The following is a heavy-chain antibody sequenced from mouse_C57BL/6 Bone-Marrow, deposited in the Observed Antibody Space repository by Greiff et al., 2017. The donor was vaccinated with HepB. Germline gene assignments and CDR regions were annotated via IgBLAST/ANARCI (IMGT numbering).Heavy chain of an antibody. CDR3: ARRGGMITTY. Sequence: EVKVEESGGGLVKPGGSLKLSCAASGFTFSSYAMSWVRQTPEKRLEWVATISDGGSYTYYPDNVKGRFTISRDNAKNNLYLQMSHLKSEDTAMYYCARRGGMITTYWGQGTTLTVSS. J-gene: IGHJ2*01. CDR2: ISDGGSYT. CDR1: GFTFSSYA. D-gene: IGHD2-4*01. V-gene: IGHV5-4*03.